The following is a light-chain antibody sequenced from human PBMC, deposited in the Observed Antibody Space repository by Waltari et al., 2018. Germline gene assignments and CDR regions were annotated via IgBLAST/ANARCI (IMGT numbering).Light chain of an antibody. CDR2: ESS. J-gene: IGLJ1*01. Sequence: QSALTQPASVSGSPGQSIPISCPGTNSDVGSYNLFSWYQQHPGKAPKLMIYESSERPSGVSNRFSGSKSGNTASLTISGVQAEDEADYYCCSYAGSTTFYVFGTGTKVTVL. V-gene: IGLV2-23*01. CDR1: NSDVGSYNL. CDR3: CSYAGSTTFYV.